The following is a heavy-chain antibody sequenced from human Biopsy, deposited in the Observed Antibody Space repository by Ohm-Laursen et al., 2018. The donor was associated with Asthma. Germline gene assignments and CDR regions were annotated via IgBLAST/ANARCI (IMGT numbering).Heavy chain of an antibody. V-gene: IGHV4-39*01. CDR3: ARHCSGTGWHDTYSWFDL. D-gene: IGHD3-10*02. J-gene: IGHJ5*01. CDR2: IYYSGTT. Sequence: GTLSLTCAVSGASSITTTNYWAWIRQPPGERLEWVGSIYYSGTTNYNWSLKSRLSLSVNTSRNQFSLRLRSVTAADTAVYYSARHCSGTGWHDTYSWFDLWGRGTQVIVSS. CDR1: GASSITTTNY.